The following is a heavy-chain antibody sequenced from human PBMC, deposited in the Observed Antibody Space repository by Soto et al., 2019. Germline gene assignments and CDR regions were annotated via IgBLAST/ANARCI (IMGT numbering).Heavy chain of an antibody. Sequence: QLQLQESGSGLVKPSQTLSLACAVSGGSISSGGYSWSWIRQPPGKGLEWIGYIYHTGTTYYNPSLKSRVTISVDRSRNQFSLKLSSVTAADTAVYYCTRAHYGDYGYGMDVWGQGTTVTVSS. V-gene: IGHV4-30-2*01. CDR3: TRAHYGDYGYGMDV. J-gene: IGHJ6*02. CDR2: IYHTGTT. D-gene: IGHD4-17*01. CDR1: GGSISSGGYS.